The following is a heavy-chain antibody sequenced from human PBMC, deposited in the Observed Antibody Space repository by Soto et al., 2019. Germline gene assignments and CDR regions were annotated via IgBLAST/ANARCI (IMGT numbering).Heavy chain of an antibody. CDR2: IYYSGST. CDR1: GGSISSGGYY. J-gene: IGHJ4*02. V-gene: IGHV4-31*03. D-gene: IGHD3-9*01. CDR3: ARSLLSRYFDYTHLDC. Sequence: SETLSLTCTVSGGSISSGGYYWSRIRQHQGKGLEWIGYIYYSGSTYYNPSLNSRVTISVDTSKNRFSLRLSSVTAADTAVYYCARSLLSRYFDYTHLDCWGQGTLVTVSS.